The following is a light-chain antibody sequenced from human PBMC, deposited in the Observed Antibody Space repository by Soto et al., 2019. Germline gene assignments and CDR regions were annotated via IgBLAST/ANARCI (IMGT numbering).Light chain of an antibody. CDR1: QYISNY. V-gene: IGKV1-33*01. Sequence: DIQMTQSPSSLSASVGDRVTITCQASQYISNYLNWYQQKPGKAPKLLIYDASNLETGGPSRFSGSGSGTDFTFTISSLQPEDIATYYCQQYDNLTFGQGTRLEIK. CDR3: QQYDNLT. J-gene: IGKJ5*01. CDR2: DAS.